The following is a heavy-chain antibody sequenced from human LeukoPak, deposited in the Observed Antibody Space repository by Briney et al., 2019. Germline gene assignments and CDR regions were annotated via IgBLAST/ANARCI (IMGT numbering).Heavy chain of an antibody. D-gene: IGHD6-13*01. Sequence: SETLSLTCTVSGGSISSSSYYWGWIRQPPGKGLEWIGSIYYSGSTYYNPSLTSRVTISVDTSKNQSSLKLSSVTSADTAVYYCASQSGAAAGTYNWFDPWGQGTLVTVSS. CDR3: ASQSGAAAGTYNWFDP. J-gene: IGHJ5*02. CDR1: GGSISSSSYY. CDR2: IYYSGST. V-gene: IGHV4-39*01.